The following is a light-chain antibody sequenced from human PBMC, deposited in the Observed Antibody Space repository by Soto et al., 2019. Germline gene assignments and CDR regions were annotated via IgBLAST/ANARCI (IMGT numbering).Light chain of an antibody. CDR2: EAS. CDR1: QRIRYW. V-gene: IGKV1-5*03. CDR3: QQYTSYPWT. Sequence: DIQMTQSPSTLSASVGDRATITCRASQRIRYWLAWFQQKAGKAPKLLIYEASRLESRVPSRISGSGSGTEFTLTISSLQPDDFATYYCQQYTSYPWTFGQGTKVDIK. J-gene: IGKJ1*01.